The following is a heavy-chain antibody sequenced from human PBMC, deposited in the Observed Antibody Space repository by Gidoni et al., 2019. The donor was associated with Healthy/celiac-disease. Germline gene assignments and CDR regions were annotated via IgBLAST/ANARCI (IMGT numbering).Heavy chain of an antibody. CDR3: AKSVLYYYDSSPLDY. CDR1: GFTFSSYG. CDR2: ISYDGSNK. D-gene: IGHD3-22*01. J-gene: IGHJ4*02. Sequence: QVQLVESGGGVVQPGRSLRLSCAASGFTFSSYGMHWVRQAPGKGLEWVAVISYDGSNKYYADSVKGRFTISRDNSKNTLYLQMNSLRAEDTAVYYCAKSVLYYYDSSPLDYWGQGTLVTVSS. V-gene: IGHV3-30*18.